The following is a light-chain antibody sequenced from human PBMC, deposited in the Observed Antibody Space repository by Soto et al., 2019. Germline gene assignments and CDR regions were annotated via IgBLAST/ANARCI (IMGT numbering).Light chain of an antibody. CDR2: DVT. Sequence: QSLLTQPRSVSGSPGQSVTISCTGTSSDVGGSNYVSWYQQHPGKTPKLMIYDVTKRPSGVPDRFSGSKSDNTASLTISGLQAEDEADYYCCSYAGSYNLIFGGGTKVTVX. V-gene: IGLV2-11*01. J-gene: IGLJ2*01. CDR3: CSYAGSYNLI. CDR1: SSDVGGSNY.